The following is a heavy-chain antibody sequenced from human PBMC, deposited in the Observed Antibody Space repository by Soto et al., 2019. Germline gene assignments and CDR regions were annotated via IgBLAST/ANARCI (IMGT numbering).Heavy chain of an antibody. Sequence: EASVKVSCKASGGTFSSYAISWVRQAPGQGLEWMGGIIPIFGTANYAQKFQGRVTITADESTSTAYMELSSLRSEDTAVYYCAGGYCSGGSCLQPYYYYGMDVWGQGTTVTVSS. CDR3: AGGYCSGGSCLQPYYYYGMDV. CDR2: IIPIFGTA. V-gene: IGHV1-69*13. D-gene: IGHD2-15*01. CDR1: GGTFSSYA. J-gene: IGHJ6*02.